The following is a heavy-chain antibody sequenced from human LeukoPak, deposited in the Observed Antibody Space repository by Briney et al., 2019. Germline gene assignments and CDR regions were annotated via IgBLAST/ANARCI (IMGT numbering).Heavy chain of an antibody. CDR3: AKPSGEYFDH. J-gene: IGHJ4*02. CDR1: GFTFSSYA. CDR2: TSYDGSTK. V-gene: IGHV3-30*14. Sequence: PGGSLRLSCAASGFTFSSYAMHWVRQAPGKGLEWVALTSYDGSTKYYAGSVKGRFIISKDNSRNTLYLQMNSLKVEDTAVYYCAKPSGEYFDHWGQGTLVTVSS.